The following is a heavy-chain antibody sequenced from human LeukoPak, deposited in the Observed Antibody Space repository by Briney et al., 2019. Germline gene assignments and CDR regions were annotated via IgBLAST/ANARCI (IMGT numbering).Heavy chain of an antibody. D-gene: IGHD1-1*01. J-gene: IGHJ5*02. Sequence: ASVKVSCKASGYTFINYFIHWVRQAPGQGLEWMGLINPRGTSTVYAEKFQGRIIMTRDMSTTTDYMELSSLKSDDTAVYYCARDNSIHERGWWFDPWGQGTLVTVSS. CDR1: GYTFINYF. CDR3: ARDNSIHERGWWFDP. CDR2: INPRGTST. V-gene: IGHV1-46*01.